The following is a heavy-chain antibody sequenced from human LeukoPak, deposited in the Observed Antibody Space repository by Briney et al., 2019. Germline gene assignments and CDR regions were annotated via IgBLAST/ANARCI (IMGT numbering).Heavy chain of an antibody. V-gene: IGHV3-33*01. Sequence: GGSLRLSCAASGFTFSSYGMHWVRQAPGKGLEWVAVIWYDGSNKYYADSVKGRFTISRDNSKNTLYLQMNSLRAEDTAVYYCARDYHGDYGHFDYWGQGTLVTVSS. D-gene: IGHD4-17*01. CDR1: GFTFSSYG. CDR3: ARDYHGDYGHFDY. J-gene: IGHJ4*02. CDR2: IWYDGSNK.